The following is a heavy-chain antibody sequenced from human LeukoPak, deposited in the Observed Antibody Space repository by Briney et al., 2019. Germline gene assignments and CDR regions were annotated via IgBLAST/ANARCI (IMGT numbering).Heavy chain of an antibody. J-gene: IGHJ4*02. D-gene: IGHD5-18*01. V-gene: IGHV1-8*03. CDR3: AREIGPRQLHLWGSAFDY. Sequence: ASVKVSCNASGYTFTSYDINWVRQATGQGLEWMGWMNPNSGNTGYAQKFQGRVTITRNTSISTAYMELSSLRSEDTAVYYCAREIGPRQLHLWGSAFDYWGQGTLVTVSS. CDR1: GYTFTSYD. CDR2: MNPNSGNT.